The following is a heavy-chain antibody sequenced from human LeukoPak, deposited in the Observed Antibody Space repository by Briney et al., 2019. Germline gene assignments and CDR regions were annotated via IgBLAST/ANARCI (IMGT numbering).Heavy chain of an antibody. J-gene: IGHJ4*02. CDR3: ATARGEYDILTGDSCHY. D-gene: IGHD3-9*01. CDR1: GFTFSSYG. Sequence: PGGSLRLSCAASGFTFSSYGMHWGRHAPGKGLEWVAFIRCDGSNKYYADSVKCRFTISRDNSKNTLYLQMNSLRAEDTAVYYCATARGEYDILTGDSCHYCGQGTLVTVSS. V-gene: IGHV3-30*02. CDR2: IRCDGSNK.